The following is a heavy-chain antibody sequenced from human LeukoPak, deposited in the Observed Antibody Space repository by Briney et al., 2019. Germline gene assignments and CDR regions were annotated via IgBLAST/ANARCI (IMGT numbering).Heavy chain of an antibody. V-gene: IGHV3-9*01. CDR1: GFTFDDYA. D-gene: IGHD6-6*01. Sequence: GRSLRLSCAASGFTFDDYAMHWVRQAPGKGLEWVSGISWNSGSIGYADSVKGRFTISRDNSKNTLYLQMNSLRAEDTAVYYCAKDGGLGYSSSSAFDYWGQGTLVTVSA. CDR2: ISWNSGSI. J-gene: IGHJ4*02. CDR3: AKDGGLGYSSSSAFDY.